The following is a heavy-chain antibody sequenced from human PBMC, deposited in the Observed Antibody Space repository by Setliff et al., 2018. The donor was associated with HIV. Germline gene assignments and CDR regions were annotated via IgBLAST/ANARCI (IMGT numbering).Heavy chain of an antibody. CDR3: ARLEYYYYMDV. Sequence: KSSENLSLTCTVSGGSISSSSYYWAWIRRPPGKGLEYIGSVYFSGRAYYNPSLKIRVTSSLDTAKNQFSLKLSSVTAADTAVYYWARLEYYYYMDVWGNGTTVTVSS. J-gene: IGHJ6*03. V-gene: IGHV4-39*01. CDR1: GGSISSSSYY. CDR2: VYFSGRA.